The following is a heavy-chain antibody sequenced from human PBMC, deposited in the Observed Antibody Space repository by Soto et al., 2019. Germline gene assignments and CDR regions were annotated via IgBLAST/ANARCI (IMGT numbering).Heavy chain of an antibody. CDR1: GYTFTSYG. V-gene: IGHV1-18*01. Sequence: ASVKVSCKASGYTFTSYGISWVRQAPGQGLEWMGWISAYNGNTNYAQKLQGRVTMTTDTSTSTAYMELRSLRSDDTAVYYCARDRPVIAVAGNDAFDIWGQGTMVTVSS. CDR3: ARDRPVIAVAGNDAFDI. J-gene: IGHJ3*02. CDR2: ISAYNGNT. D-gene: IGHD6-19*01.